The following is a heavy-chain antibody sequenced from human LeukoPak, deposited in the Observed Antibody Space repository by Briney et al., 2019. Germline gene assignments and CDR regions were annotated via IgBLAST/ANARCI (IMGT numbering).Heavy chain of an antibody. CDR3: ARDSSYDSSVLLGY. D-gene: IGHD3-22*01. J-gene: IGHJ4*02. CDR1: GFTFSSYA. Sequence: PGRSLRLSCAASGFTFSSYAMHWVRQAPGKGLEWVAVISYDGSNKYYADSVKGRFTISRDNSKNTLYLQMNSLRAEDTAVYYCARDSSYDSSVLLGYWGQEPLVTVSS. V-gene: IGHV3-30-3*01. CDR2: ISYDGSNK.